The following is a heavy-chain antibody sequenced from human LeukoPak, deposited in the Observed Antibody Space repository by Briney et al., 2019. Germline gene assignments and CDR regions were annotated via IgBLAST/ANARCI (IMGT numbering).Heavy chain of an antibody. CDR1: GGSISSYY. D-gene: IGHD3-10*01. Sequence: SETLSLTCTVSGGSISSYYWSWIRQPPGKGLEWIGEINHSGSTNYNPSLKSRVTISVDTSKNQFSLKLSSVTAADTAVYYCARGSAGSGSYFDYWGQGTLVTVSS. J-gene: IGHJ4*02. CDR3: ARGSAGSGSYFDY. V-gene: IGHV4-34*01. CDR2: INHSGST.